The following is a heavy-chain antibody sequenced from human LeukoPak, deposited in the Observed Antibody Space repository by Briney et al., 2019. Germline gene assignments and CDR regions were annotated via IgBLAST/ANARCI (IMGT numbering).Heavy chain of an antibody. J-gene: IGHJ5*02. Sequence: GGSLRLSCAASGFTFSSYSMNWVRQAPGKWLEWVSSISSSSSYIYYADSVKGRFTISRDNAKNSLYLQMNSLRAEDTAVYYCARGQYSSSWYDWFDPWGQGALVTVSS. D-gene: IGHD6-13*01. CDR2: ISSSSSYI. V-gene: IGHV3-21*01. CDR3: ARGQYSSSWYDWFDP. CDR1: GFTFSSYS.